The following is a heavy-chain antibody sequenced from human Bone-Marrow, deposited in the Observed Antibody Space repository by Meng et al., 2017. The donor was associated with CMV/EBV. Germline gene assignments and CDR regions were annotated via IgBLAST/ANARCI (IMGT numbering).Heavy chain of an antibody. CDR3: ARYRGVDFWSGYYSFDQ. D-gene: IGHD3-3*01. CDR1: GFTFSDYT. V-gene: IGHV3-21*01. J-gene: IGHJ4*02. CDR2: ISPRSDYI. Sequence: GESLKISCAASGFTFSDYTMQWVRQAPGKGLEWVSSISPRSDYINDADSVKGRFTISRDNARNSLYLQMNSLRAEDTAVYHCARYRGVDFWSGYYSFDQWGQGTLVTVSS.